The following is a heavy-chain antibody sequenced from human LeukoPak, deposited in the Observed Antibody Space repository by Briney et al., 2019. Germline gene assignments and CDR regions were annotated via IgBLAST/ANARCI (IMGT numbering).Heavy chain of an antibody. CDR3: ARSSGIGTADY. V-gene: IGHV3-7*03. CDR2: INYDGGET. D-gene: IGHD1-1*01. J-gene: IGHJ4*02. CDR1: EFTFSDYR. Sequence: GGSLRLSCAASEFTFSDYRMSWVRQAPGKGLEWVANINYDGGETYYVDSVRGRFTISRDNAKNSLYLQMNSLRAEDTAIYYCARSSGIGTADYWGQGTLVTVSS.